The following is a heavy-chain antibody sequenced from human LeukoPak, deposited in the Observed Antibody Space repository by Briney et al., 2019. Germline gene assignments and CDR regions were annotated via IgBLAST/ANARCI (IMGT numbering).Heavy chain of an antibody. Sequence: PGGSLRLSCAASGFTFSNYWMTWVRQAPGKGLEWVADIKQDGSEKLYVKSVRGRFTISRDNAKMSLFLQMNSLRAEDTAVYYCARDNGVVHGVYYMDVWGKGTKV. V-gene: IGHV3-7*01. D-gene: IGHD3-3*01. CDR1: GFTFSNYW. J-gene: IGHJ6*03. CDR3: ARDNGVVHGVYYMDV. CDR2: IKQDGSEK.